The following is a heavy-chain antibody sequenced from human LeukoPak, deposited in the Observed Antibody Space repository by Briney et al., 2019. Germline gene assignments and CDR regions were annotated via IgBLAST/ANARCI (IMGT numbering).Heavy chain of an antibody. Sequence: SETLSLTCTVSGGSISSSSYYWDWIRQPPGKGLEWIGSIYYSGSTYYNPSLKSRVTISVDTSKKQFSLKLTPVTAADMAVYFCARQFLVGSTFHAFDLWGQGTRVTVSS. CDR3: ARQFLVGSTFHAFDL. J-gene: IGHJ3*01. V-gene: IGHV4-39*07. D-gene: IGHD1-26*01. CDR2: IYYSGST. CDR1: GGSISSSSYY.